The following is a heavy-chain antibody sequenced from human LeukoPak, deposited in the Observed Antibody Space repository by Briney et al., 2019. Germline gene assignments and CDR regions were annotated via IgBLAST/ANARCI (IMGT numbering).Heavy chain of an antibody. V-gene: IGHV1-18*01. Sequence: GASVKVSCKASGYTFASSGISWVRQAPGQGLEWVGWISAYNGNSHYAQNLQDRVTMTTDTSTSTAYMELRSLKSDDTAVYYCAKSGDSPGDYWGQGTLVTVSS. J-gene: IGHJ4*02. CDR2: ISAYNGNS. CDR3: AKSGDSPGDY. CDR1: GYTFASSG. D-gene: IGHD1-26*01.